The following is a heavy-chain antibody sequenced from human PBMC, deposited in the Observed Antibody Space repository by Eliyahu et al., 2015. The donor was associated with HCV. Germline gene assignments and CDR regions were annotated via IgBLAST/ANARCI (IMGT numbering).Heavy chain of an antibody. CDR2: IYYIETT. Sequence: QVQLRESGPGLVRPSQTLSLXXTXSGGXISSXDYYXSWIRQHPGKGLEWIGYIYYIETTYYNPSLKSRVTMSVDTSKNQFSLMLSSVTAADTAVYYCARETGTTVTRTSFDYWGQGTLVTVSS. CDR1: GGXISSXDYY. D-gene: IGHD4-17*01. CDR3: ARETGTTVTRTSFDY. J-gene: IGHJ4*02. V-gene: IGHV4-31*03.